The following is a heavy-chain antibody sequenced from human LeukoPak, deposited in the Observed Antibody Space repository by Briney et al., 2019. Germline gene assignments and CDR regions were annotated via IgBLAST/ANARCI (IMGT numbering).Heavy chain of an antibody. CDR3: AKGDYYDTSAPRY. Sequence: PGGSLRLSCAASGFTFSSYAMNWVRQAPGKGLEWVSTISGSGGDTYYADSVKGRFTISRDNSKNTLYLQMNSLRAEDTAVYYCAKGDYYDTSAPRYWGQGTLVTVSS. CDR2: ISGSGGDT. CDR1: GFTFSSYA. J-gene: IGHJ4*02. V-gene: IGHV3-23*01. D-gene: IGHD3-22*01.